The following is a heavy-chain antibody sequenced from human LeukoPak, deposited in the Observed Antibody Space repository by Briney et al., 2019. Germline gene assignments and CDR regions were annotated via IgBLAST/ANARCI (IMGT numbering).Heavy chain of an antibody. CDR3: ASLPYYXFWSGXGGMDV. V-gene: IGHV1-69*13. Sequence: ASVKVSCKASGGTFSSYAISWVRQAPGQGLEWMGGIIPIFGTANYAQKFQGRVTITADESTSTAYMELSSLRSEDTAVYYCASLPYYXFWSGXGGMDVWGQGXTXXXSS. CDR2: IIPIFGTA. J-gene: IGHJ6*02. D-gene: IGHD3-3*01. CDR1: GGTFSSYA.